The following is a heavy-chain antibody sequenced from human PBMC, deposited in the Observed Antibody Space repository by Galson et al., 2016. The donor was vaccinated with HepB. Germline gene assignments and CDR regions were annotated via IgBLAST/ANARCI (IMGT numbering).Heavy chain of an antibody. D-gene: IGHD6-13*01. Sequence: SLRLSCSASGFAFSSHSMDWVRQAPGKGLEWVSVVSGSGDNTYYADSVKGRLTISRDNSNNPLFLQMNSLRVEDTAVYYCAKGRVAIAAAGLNYWGQGTLVTVSS. CDR1: GFAFSSHS. V-gene: IGHV3-23*01. CDR3: AKGRVAIAAAGLNY. J-gene: IGHJ4*02. CDR2: VSGSGDNT.